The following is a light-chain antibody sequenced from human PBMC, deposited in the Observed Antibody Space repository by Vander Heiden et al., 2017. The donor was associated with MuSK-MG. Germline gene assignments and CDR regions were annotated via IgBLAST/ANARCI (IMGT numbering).Light chain of an antibody. J-gene: IGKJ2*01. V-gene: IGKV1-8*01. CDR2: AAS. CDR1: QGISSY. Sequence: AIRMTQSPSSFSASTGDRVTITCRASQGISSYLAWYQQKPGKAPKLLIYAASTLQSGVPSRFSGSGSGTDLTLTISCLQSEDFETYYCQQYYSYPPMYTFGQGTKLEIK. CDR3: QQYYSYPPMYT.